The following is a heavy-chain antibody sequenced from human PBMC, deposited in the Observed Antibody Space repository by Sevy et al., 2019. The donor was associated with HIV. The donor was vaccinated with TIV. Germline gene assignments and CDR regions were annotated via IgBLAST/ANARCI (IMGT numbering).Heavy chain of an antibody. CDR3: ARDLEFYDYGDYGPAFMPDY. J-gene: IGHJ4*02. V-gene: IGHV3-33*01. CDR2: IWFDGSNT. CDR1: GFTFSTYG. D-gene: IGHD4-17*01. Sequence: GGSLILSCAASGFTFSTYGMHWVRQAPGKGLEWVAVIWFDGSNTYYADSVKGRFTISRDIAKNTLHLQMSSLRAEDTAVYYCARDLEFYDYGDYGPAFMPDYWGQGTLVTVSS.